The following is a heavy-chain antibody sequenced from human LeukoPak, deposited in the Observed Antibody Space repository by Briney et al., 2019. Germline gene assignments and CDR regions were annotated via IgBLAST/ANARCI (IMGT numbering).Heavy chain of an antibody. J-gene: IGHJ3*02. CDR1: GYTFTGYF. Sequence: ASVNVSCKASGYTFTGYFMHWVRQAPGQGLEWMGWINPNSGGTNYAQKFQGRVTMTRDTSISTAYMELSRLTSDDTAVYYCARDTLTDDAFDIWGQGTMVTVSS. CDR3: ARDTLTDDAFDI. D-gene: IGHD7-27*01. V-gene: IGHV1-2*02. CDR2: INPNSGGT.